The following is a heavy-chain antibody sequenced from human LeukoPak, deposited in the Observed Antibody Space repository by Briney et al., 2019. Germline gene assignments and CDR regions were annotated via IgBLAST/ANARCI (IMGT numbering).Heavy chain of an antibody. CDR2: INPNSGGT. CDR3: ARDLPDYGDYYFDY. Sequence: ASVKVSCKASGYTFTGYYMHWVRQAPGQGLEWMGWINPNSGGTNYAQKFQGRVTMTRDTSISTAYMELSRLRSDDTAVYYCARDLPDYGDYYFDYWGQGTLVTVSS. CDR1: GYTFTGYY. V-gene: IGHV1-2*02. J-gene: IGHJ4*02. D-gene: IGHD4-17*01.